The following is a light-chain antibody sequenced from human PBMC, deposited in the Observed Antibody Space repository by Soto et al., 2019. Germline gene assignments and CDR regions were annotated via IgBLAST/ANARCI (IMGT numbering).Light chain of an antibody. CDR2: GAS. V-gene: IGKV3-20*01. J-gene: IGKJ5*01. Sequence: EIMLTQSPGTLSLSPGESATLSCRASQTLTNNYLAWYQQKPGQAPRVLIYGASYRATGIPVRFSGSGSGTVFALTISRLEPDDFAVYSCQQYGSSPITFGQGTRLEMK. CDR1: QTLTNNY. CDR3: QQYGSSPIT.